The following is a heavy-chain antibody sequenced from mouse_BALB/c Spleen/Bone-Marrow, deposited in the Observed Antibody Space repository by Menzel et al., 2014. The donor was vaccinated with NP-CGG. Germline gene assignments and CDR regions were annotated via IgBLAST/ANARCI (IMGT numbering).Heavy chain of an antibody. CDR3: ARYGYHVGTMDY. V-gene: IGHV1S41*01. CDR2: IAPGTGTT. D-gene: IGHD2-2*01. Sequence: DLVKPGASVKLSCKASGYTFTNFWINWIKQRPGQGLEWIGRIAPGTGTTYYNEMFKGKATLTVDTSSSTAYIQLSSLSSEDSAVYFCARYGYHVGTMDYWGQGTSVAVSS. J-gene: IGHJ4*01. CDR1: GYTFTNFW.